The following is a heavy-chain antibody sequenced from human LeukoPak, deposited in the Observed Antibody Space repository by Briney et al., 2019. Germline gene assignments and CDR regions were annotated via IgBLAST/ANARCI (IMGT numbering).Heavy chain of an antibody. V-gene: IGHV3-21*01. CDR2: ISSNSAYI. D-gene: IGHD3-9*01. Sequence: TGGSLRLSCAASGFTFSSYSMNWVRQAPGKGLEWVSSISSNSAYIYYADSLKGRFTISRDNSKNTLYLQMNSLRAEDTAVYYCAKDYFDWLLGLLDYWGQGTLVTVSS. CDR1: GFTFSSYS. J-gene: IGHJ4*02. CDR3: AKDYFDWLLGLLDY.